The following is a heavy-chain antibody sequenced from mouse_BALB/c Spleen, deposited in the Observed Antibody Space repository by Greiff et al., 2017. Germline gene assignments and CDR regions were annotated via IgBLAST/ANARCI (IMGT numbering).Heavy chain of an antibody. CDR2: INPSNGGT. CDR1: GYTFTSYY. D-gene: IGHD1-1*01. Sequence: QVQLKESGAELVKPGASVKLSCKASGYTFTSYYMYWVKQRPGQGLEWIGEINPSNGGTNFNEKFKSKATLTVDKSSSTAYMQLSSLTSEDSAVYYCTRGYYGYWYFDVWGAGTTVTVSS. J-gene: IGHJ1*01. CDR3: TRGYYGYWYFDV. V-gene: IGHV1S81*02.